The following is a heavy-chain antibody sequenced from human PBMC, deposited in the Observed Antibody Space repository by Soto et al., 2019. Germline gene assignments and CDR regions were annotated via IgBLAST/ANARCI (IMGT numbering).Heavy chain of an antibody. Sequence: AETLASTFTVSNGSIRTYYWNWIRQPPGKVLEWIGYIYYSGSIYYNPSLKSRVTLSVDTSNNQFSLNLTSVTAADTAVYYCARDRLYYGVDVWGRGVTVPVSS. CDR3: ARDRLYYGVDV. D-gene: IGHD6-25*01. CDR2: IYYSGSI. J-gene: IGHJ6*02. CDR1: NGSIRTYY. V-gene: IGHV4-59*01.